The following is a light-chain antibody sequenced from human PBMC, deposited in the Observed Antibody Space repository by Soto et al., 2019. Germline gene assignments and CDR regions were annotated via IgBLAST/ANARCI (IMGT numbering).Light chain of an antibody. CDR1: ESISSKY. J-gene: IGKJ5*01. CDR3: QQYGGSPRIT. CDR2: GAS. V-gene: IGKV3-20*01. Sequence: EIVLTQSPGTLSLSPGDRATVSCRTSESISSKYLAWYQQKPGQAPRLLIYGASTRATGIPARFSGNGSGTEFTLTISSLQSEDFALFYCQQYGGSPRITFGQGTRLEIK.